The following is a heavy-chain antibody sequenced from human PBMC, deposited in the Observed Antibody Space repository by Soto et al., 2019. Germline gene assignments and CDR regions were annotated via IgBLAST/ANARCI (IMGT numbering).Heavy chain of an antibody. D-gene: IGHD3-3*01. V-gene: IGHV3-23*01. CDR2: LGGSGVTT. CDR1: GFTFSAYA. J-gene: IGHJ4*02. Sequence: PGGSLRLSCAASGFTFSAYAMSWVRQAPGKGLEWVSTLGGSGVTTYYADSVKGRFTISRDNSKNTLYLQVNSLRAEDTAVYYCAKLQEWSQRRAFDCWGQGTLVTVSS. CDR3: AKLQEWSQRRAFDC.